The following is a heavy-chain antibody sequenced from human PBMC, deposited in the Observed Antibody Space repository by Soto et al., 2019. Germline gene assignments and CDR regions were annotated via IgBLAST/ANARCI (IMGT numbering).Heavy chain of an antibody. V-gene: IGHV6-1*01. CDR3: ARARIAAAGPDAFDI. CDR1: GDSVSSNSAA. CDR2: TYYRSKWYN. D-gene: IGHD6-13*01. J-gene: IGHJ3*02. Sequence: PAQTLSLTCAISGDSVSSNSAAWNWIRQSPSRGLEWLGRTYYRSKWYNDYAVSVKSRITINPDTSKNQFSLKLNSVTPEDTAVYYCARARIAAAGPDAFDIWGQGPMVTASS.